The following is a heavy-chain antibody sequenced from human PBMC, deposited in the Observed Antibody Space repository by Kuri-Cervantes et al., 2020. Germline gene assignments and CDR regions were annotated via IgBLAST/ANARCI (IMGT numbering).Heavy chain of an antibody. CDR1: GFTFSSYS. Sequence: LSLTCAASGFTFSSYSMNWVRQAPGKGLEWVSYISSSSSTIYYADSVKGRFTISRDNAKNSLYLQMNSLRAEDTAVYYCARVFRSYGFDIWGQGTTVTVSS. J-gene: IGHJ6*02. CDR2: ISSSSSTI. CDR3: ARVFRSYGFDI. D-gene: IGHD3-3*01. V-gene: IGHV3-48*01.